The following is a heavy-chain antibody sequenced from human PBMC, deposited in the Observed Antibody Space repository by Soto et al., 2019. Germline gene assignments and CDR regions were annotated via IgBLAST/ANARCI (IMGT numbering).Heavy chain of an antibody. V-gene: IGHV4-31*03. CDR1: GGSFNNNACS. Sequence: SETLSLTCTVSGGSFNNNACSWTWIRQDPGKGPEGIGHSSSSGRASYSPPLKRRVAISLDASKNHFSLQLTSVTAADTAVYYCARALSTHIAGDGMGYFDSWGPGTLVTVSS. CDR3: ARALSTHIAGDGMGYFDS. CDR2: SSSSGRA. D-gene: IGHD2-21*01. J-gene: IGHJ4*02.